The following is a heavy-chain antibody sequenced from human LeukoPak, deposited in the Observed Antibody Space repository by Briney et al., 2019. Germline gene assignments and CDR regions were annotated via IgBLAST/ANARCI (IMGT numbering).Heavy chain of an antibody. V-gene: IGHV3-30-3*01. CDR3: ARDQSGYDFAWGMDV. Sequence: GGSLRLSCAASGFTFSSYAMHWVRQAPGKGLEWVAVISYDGSNKYYADSVKGRFTISRDNSKNTLYLQMNSLRAEDTAVYYCARDQSGYDFAWGMDVWGQGTTVTVSS. CDR1: GFTFSSYA. J-gene: IGHJ6*02. D-gene: IGHD5-12*01. CDR2: ISYDGSNK.